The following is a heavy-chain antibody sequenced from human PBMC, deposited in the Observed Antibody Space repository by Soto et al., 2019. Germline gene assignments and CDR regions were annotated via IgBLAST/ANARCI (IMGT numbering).Heavy chain of an antibody. V-gene: IGHV3-33*01. CDR3: ARVRHGYYYYGLDV. J-gene: IGHJ6*02. CDR1: GFTFSSYG. CDR2: IWYDGSNK. Sequence: QVQLVESGGGVVQPGRSLRLSCAASGFTFSSYGMHWVRQAPGKGLEWVAVIWYDGSNKYYADSVKGRFTISRNNSKNMVYLQMKSLRVEDTAVFYCARVRHGYYYYGLDVLGQGNTVTVSS.